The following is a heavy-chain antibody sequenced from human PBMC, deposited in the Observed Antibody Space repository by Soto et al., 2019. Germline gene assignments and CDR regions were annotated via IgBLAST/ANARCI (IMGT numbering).Heavy chain of an antibody. V-gene: IGHV1-18*01. Sequence: GASGKVSCKASGYTFTSYGISWARQAPGQGLELMGWISAYNGNTNYAQKHQGRVTMTTDTSTSTAYMELRSLRSDDTAVYYCARPGPTPQSYGMDVWGQGNTVTVSS. J-gene: IGHJ6*01. CDR2: ISAYNGNT. CDR3: ARPGPTPQSYGMDV. CDR1: GYTFTSYG. D-gene: IGHD4-4*01.